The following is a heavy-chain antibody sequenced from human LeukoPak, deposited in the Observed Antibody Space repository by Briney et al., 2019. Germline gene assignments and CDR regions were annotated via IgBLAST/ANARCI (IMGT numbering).Heavy chain of an antibody. D-gene: IGHD4-11*01. CDR2: ISGPGGST. CDR3: AKRSPPPFYSNYVGWFDP. V-gene: IGHV3-23*01. Sequence: GGSLRLSCAASGFTFSSYAMTWVRQAPGKGLEWVSAISGPGGSTYYADSVKGRFTISRDNSKNTLYLQMNSLRADDTAVYYCAKRSPPPFYSNYVGWFDPWGQGTLVIVSS. J-gene: IGHJ5*02. CDR1: GFTFSSYA.